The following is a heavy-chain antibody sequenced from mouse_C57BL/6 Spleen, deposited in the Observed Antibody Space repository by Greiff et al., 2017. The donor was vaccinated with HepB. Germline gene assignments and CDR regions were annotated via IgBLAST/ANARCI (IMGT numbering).Heavy chain of an antibody. V-gene: IGHV5-4*03. CDR2: ISDGGSYT. J-gene: IGHJ3*01. CDR1: GFTFSSYA. CDR3: EREDYGSSPAWFAY. Sequence: EVKLVESGGGLVKPGGSLKLSCAASGFTFSSYAMSWVRQTPEKRLEWVATISDGGSYTYYPDNVKGRFTISRDNAKKNLYLQMSHLKSEDAAKYYGEREDYGSSPAWFAYWGQGTLVTVSA. D-gene: IGHD1-1*01.